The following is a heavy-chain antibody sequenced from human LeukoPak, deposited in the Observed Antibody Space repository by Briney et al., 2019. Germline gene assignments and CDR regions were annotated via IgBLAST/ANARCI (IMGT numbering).Heavy chain of an antibody. Sequence: PGGSLRLSCAASGFTFSSSVMNWVRQAPGKGLEWVSMISNGNTEHYADSVKGRFTVSRDNARNSAYLQMNSLRDEDTAMYYCARDYGYCRGNTCYASFDYWGHGTLVTVSS. J-gene: IGHJ4*01. CDR3: ARDYGYCRGNTCYASFDY. CDR2: MISNGNTE. V-gene: IGHV3-48*02. D-gene: IGHD2-2*01. CDR1: GFTFSSSV.